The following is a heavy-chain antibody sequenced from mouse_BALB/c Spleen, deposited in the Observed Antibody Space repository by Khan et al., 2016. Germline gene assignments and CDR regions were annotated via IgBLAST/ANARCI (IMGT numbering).Heavy chain of an antibody. CDR3: ARNGNRYERTWFAY. J-gene: IGHJ3*01. D-gene: IGHD2-14*01. V-gene: IGHV3-2*02. CDR2: ISYSGST. CDR1: GYSITSDYA. Sequence: EVKLLESGPGLVKPSQSLSLTCTVTGYSITSDYAWNWIRQFPGNKLEWMGYISYSGSTSYNPSFKSRISITRDTSKNQFFLQLNSVTTEDTATYYCARNGNRYERTWFAYWGQGTLVTVSA.